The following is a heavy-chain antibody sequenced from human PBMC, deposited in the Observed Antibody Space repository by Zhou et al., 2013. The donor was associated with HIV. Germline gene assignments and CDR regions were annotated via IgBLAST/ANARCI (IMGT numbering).Heavy chain of an antibody. J-gene: IGHJ3*02. CDR3: ARGGLRVWDLPRGDAFDI. CDR1: GGTLSSYA. D-gene: IGHD1-26*01. Sequence: QVQLVQSGAEVKKPGSSVKVSCKASGGTLSSYAMSWVRQAPGQGLEWMGGIIPIFGTANYAQKFQGRVTITTDESTSTAYMELRSLQFEDEAVYYCARGGLRVWDLPRGDAFDIWGQGTPVIVSS. CDR2: IIPIFGTA. V-gene: IGHV1-69*05.